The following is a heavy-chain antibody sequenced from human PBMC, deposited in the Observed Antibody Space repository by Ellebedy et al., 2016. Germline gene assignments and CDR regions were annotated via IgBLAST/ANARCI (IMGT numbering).Heavy chain of an antibody. J-gene: IGHJ6*03. CDR3: ARQGGITIFHGYMDV. D-gene: IGHD3-3*01. Sequence: SETLSLXCTVSGGSISSYYWGWIRQPPGKGLEWIGSIYYSGSTYYNPSLKSRVTISVDTSKNQFSLKLSSVTAADTAVYYCARQGGITIFHGYMDVWGKGTTVTVSS. CDR1: GGSISSYY. V-gene: IGHV4-39*01. CDR2: IYYSGST.